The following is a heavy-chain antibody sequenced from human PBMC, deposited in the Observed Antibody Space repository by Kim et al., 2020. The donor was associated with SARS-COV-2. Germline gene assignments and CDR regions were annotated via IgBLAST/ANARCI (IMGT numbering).Heavy chain of an antibody. D-gene: IGHD3-10*01. CDR3: ARMGRWVGFDY. CDR2: IYYSGST. CDR1: GGSISSSSYY. V-gene: IGHV4-39*01. Sequence: SETLSLTCTVSGGSISSSSYYWGWIRQPPGKGLEWIGSIYYSGSTYYNPSLKSRVIISVDTSKNQFSLKLSSVTAADTAVYYCARMGRWVGFDYGVQGT. J-gene: IGHJ4*02.